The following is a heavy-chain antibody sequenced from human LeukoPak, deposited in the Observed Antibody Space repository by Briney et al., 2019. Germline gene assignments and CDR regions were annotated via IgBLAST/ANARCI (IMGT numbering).Heavy chain of an antibody. CDR3: AREVGDSGYSDY. CDR2: TYYSGST. V-gene: IGHV4-59*01. CDR1: GDSIRSFN. Sequence: SETLSLTCTVSGDSIRSFNWNWIRQPPGKGLEWIGYTYYSGSTNYNPSLKSRAIISVDTSKNQISLKLRSVTAADTAVYFCAREVGDSGYSDYWGQGTLVTVSS. D-gene: IGHD5-12*01. J-gene: IGHJ4*02.